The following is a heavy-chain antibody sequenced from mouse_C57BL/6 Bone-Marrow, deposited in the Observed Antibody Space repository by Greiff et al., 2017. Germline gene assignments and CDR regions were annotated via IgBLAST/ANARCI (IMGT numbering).Heavy chain of an antibody. CDR1: GYTFTSYG. J-gene: IGHJ2*01. D-gene: IGHD1-1*01. CDR2: IYPRSGNT. CDR3: ARTGYYGSSQYYFDY. V-gene: IGHV1-81*01. Sequence: VQLQQSGAELARPGASVKLSCTASGYTFTSYGISWVKQRTGQGLEWIGEIYPRSGNTYYNEKFKGKATLTADKSSSTAYMELRSLTSEDSAVYFCARTGYYGSSQYYFDYWGQGTTLTVSS.